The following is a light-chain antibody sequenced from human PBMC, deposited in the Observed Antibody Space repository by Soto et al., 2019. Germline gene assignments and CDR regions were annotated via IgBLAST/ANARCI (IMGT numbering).Light chain of an antibody. Sequence: QSALTQPASVSGYPGQSITISCTGTSSDVGGYNYVSWYQQHPGKAPKFMIYDVSNRPSGVSNRFSGSKSGNTASLTISGLQAEDEADYYCTSYTSSSTSYVFGTGTKVTVL. V-gene: IGLV2-14*01. CDR1: SSDVGGYNY. CDR3: TSYTSSSTSYV. J-gene: IGLJ1*01. CDR2: DVS.